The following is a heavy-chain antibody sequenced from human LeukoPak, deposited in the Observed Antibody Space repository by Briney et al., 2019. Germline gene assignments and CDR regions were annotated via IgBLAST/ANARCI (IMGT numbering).Heavy chain of an antibody. CDR2: IRYDGSNK. D-gene: IGHD1-26*01. CDR1: GFTFSSYG. J-gene: IGHJ6*03. V-gene: IGHV3-30*02. Sequence: GGSLRLSCAASGFTFSSYGMHWVRQAPGKGLEWVAFIRYDGSNKYYADSVKGRFTISRDNAKNSLYLQMKSLRAEDTAVYYCARARGEWELLRNYYYYMDVWGKGTTVTVSS. CDR3: ARARGEWELLRNYYYYMDV.